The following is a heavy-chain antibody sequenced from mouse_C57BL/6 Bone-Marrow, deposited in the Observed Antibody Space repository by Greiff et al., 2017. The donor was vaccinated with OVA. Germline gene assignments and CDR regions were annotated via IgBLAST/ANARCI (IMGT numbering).Heavy chain of an antibody. D-gene: IGHD2-3*01. CDR3: ARSDDGYYFSWFAY. J-gene: IGHJ3*01. V-gene: IGHV1-69*01. CDR2: IDPSDSYT. Sequence: QVQLKQPGAELVMPGASVKLSCKASGYTFTSYWMHWVKQRPGQGLEWIGEIDPSDSYTNYNQKFKGKSTLTVDKSSSTAYMQLSSLTSEDSAVYYCARSDDGYYFSWFAYRGQGTLVTVSA. CDR1: GYTFTSYW.